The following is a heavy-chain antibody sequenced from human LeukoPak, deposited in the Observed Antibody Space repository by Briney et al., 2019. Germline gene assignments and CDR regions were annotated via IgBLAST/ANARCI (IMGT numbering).Heavy chain of an antibody. CDR3: ARDWGGYGPTSHDY. Sequence: GGSLRLSGAASGFTFHSYWLHWVRQAPGRGLVWVSRISSDGSSTIYADSVKGRFTISRDNAKNTLYLQMNRLRAEDTAVYYCARDWGGYGPTSHDYWGQGTLVTVCS. V-gene: IGHV3-74*01. J-gene: IGHJ4*02. D-gene: IGHD3-16*01. CDR2: ISSDGSST. CDR1: GFTFHSYW.